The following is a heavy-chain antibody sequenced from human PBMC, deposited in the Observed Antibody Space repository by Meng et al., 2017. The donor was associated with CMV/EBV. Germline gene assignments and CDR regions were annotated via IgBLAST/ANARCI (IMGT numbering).Heavy chain of an antibody. J-gene: IGHJ5*02. V-gene: IGHV1-46*01. CDR2: INPSGGST. Sequence: YTFPSYYMHWVRQAPGQGLEWMGIINPSGGSTSYAQKFQGRVTMTRDTSTSTVYMELSSLRSEDTAVYYCARDAYYDFWSGYINWFDPWGQGTLVTVSS. D-gene: IGHD3-3*01. CDR3: ARDAYYDFWSGYINWFDP. CDR1: YTFPSYY.